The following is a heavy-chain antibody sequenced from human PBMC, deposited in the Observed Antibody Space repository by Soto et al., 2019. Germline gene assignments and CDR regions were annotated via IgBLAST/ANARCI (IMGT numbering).Heavy chain of an antibody. J-gene: IGHJ2*01. V-gene: IGHV3-74*01. CDR1: GFTFSSYW. Sequence: EVQLVESGGGLVQPGGSLRLSCAASGFTFSSYWMHWVRQAPGKGLVWVSRINSDGSSTSYADSVKGRFTISRDNAKNTLYLQMNSLRAEDTAVYYCASSYDSSGYYYNVGWYFDRWGRGTLVTVSS. CDR3: ASSYDSSGYYYNVGWYFDR. CDR2: INSDGSST. D-gene: IGHD3-22*01.